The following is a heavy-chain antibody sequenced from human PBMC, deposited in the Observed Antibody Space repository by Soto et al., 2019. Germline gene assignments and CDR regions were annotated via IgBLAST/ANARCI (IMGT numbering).Heavy chain of an antibody. CDR2: IIPIFGTA. CDR3: AGPELNSGYDSSFDY. D-gene: IGHD5-12*01. Sequence: SVKVSCKASGGTFSSYAISWVRQAPGQGLEWMGGIIPIFGTANYAQKFQGRVTITADESTSTAYMELSSLRPEDTAVYYCAGPELNSGYDSSFDYWGQGTLVTVSS. V-gene: IGHV1-69*13. J-gene: IGHJ4*02. CDR1: GGTFSSYA.